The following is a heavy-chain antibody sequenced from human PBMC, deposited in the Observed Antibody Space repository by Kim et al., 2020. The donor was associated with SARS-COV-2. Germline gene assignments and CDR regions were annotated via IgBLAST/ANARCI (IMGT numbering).Heavy chain of an antibody. CDR2: IFGSGGNT. Sequence: GGSLRLSCATSGFTFSSYAMSWVRQAPGKGLEWGAAIFGSGGNTHYADSVKGRFTISRDNRKSTLYLQMNSLRAEDTAVYYCAKGLRSKWDYFDYWCQGTLVSVSS. J-gene: IGHJ4*02. D-gene: IGHD1-26*01. V-gene: IGHV3-23*01. CDR1: GFTFSSYA. CDR3: AKGLRSKWDYFDY.